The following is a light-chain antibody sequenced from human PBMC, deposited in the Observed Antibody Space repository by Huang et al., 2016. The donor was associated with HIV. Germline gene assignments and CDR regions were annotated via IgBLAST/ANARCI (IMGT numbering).Light chain of an antibody. CDR1: QSVSNN. CDR3: QQYNNWPPIT. J-gene: IGKJ5*01. CDR2: GAS. V-gene: IGKV3-15*01. Sequence: EIVMTQSPATLSVSPGERATLSCRASQSVSNNLAWYQQKPGQAPRPLIYGASTRATAIPARFSGSGSGTEFTLTISSLQSEDLAVYYCQQYNNWPPITFGHGTRLEIK.